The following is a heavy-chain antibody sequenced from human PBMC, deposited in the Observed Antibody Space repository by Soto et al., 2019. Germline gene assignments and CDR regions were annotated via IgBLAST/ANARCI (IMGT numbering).Heavy chain of an antibody. CDR3: ASSTDGRFNWPH. J-gene: IGHJ4*02. CDR1: GYHFAHFW. D-gene: IGHD1-1*01. CDR2: INPTDSNT. V-gene: IGHV5-51*01. Sequence: GESLKISCQGSGYHFAHFWVGWVRQMPGKGLEWMGIINPTDSNTKYSPSFQGQVTISADKSINTAYMDWSSLQAPDTAMYYCASSTDGRFNWPHWGQGTQVTVSS.